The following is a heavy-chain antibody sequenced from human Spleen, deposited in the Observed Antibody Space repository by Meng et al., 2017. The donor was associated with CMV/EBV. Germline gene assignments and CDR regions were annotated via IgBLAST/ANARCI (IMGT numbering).Heavy chain of an antibody. Sequence: ASGFTFDDYGMSWVRQAPGKGLEWVSGINWNGGSTGYADSVKGRFTISRDNAKNSLYLQMNSLGAEDTALYYCARDPGGTKEREFDYWGQGTLVTVSS. D-gene: IGHD1-26*01. CDR2: INWNGGST. CDR3: ARDPGGTKEREFDY. J-gene: IGHJ4*02. V-gene: IGHV3-20*03. CDR1: GFTFDDYG.